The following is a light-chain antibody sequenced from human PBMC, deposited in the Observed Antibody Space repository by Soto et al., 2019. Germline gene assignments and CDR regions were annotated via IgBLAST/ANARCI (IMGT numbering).Light chain of an antibody. CDR2: EVT. V-gene: IGLV2-14*01. J-gene: IGLJ3*02. Sequence: QSALTQPASVSGSPGQSITISCTGTSSDVGGYKYVSWYQQHPGKAPNLLIYEVTNRPSGVSNRFSGSKSGNTASLTISGLQAEDEADYYCSSYASTSILLFGGGTKLTVL. CDR3: SSYASTSILL. CDR1: SSDVGGYKY.